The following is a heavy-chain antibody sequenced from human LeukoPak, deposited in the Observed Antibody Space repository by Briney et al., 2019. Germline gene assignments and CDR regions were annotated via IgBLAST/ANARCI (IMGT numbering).Heavy chain of an antibody. Sequence: GESLRTFFKGSGYSFSSFWINWVRQMPGKGLEWMGIIYPGDSDTRYSPSFQGQVTISADKSISTAYLQWSSLKASDTAMYYCARGGSGYDYSGGLLEPWGQGTLVTVS. CDR3: ARGGSGYDYSGGLLEP. CDR2: IYPGDSDT. J-gene: IGHJ5*02. V-gene: IGHV5-51*01. D-gene: IGHD5-12*01. CDR1: GYSFSSFW.